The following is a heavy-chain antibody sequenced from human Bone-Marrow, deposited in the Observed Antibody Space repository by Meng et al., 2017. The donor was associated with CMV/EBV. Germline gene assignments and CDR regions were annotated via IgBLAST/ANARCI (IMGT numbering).Heavy chain of an antibody. CDR2: IKSKTDGGTT. CDR1: GFTFSNAW. D-gene: IGHD4-17*01. Sequence: GESLKISCAASGFTFSNAWMSWVRQAPGKGLEWVGRIKSKTDGGTTDYAAPVKGRFTISRDDSKNTLYLQMNSLKTEDTAVYYCTRGSDDYGDYVSLGMDVWGQGTTVTVYS. J-gene: IGHJ6*01. CDR3: TRGSDDYGDYVSLGMDV. V-gene: IGHV3-15*01.